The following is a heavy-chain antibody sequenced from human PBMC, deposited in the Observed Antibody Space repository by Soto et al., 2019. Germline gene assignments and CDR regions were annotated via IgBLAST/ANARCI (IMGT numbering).Heavy chain of an antibody. CDR2: ISGSGGST. CDR3: AKGHCGDCYYGDFDY. Sequence: PGGSLRLSCAASGFTFSSYAMSWVRQAPGKGLEWVSAISGSGGSTYYADSVKGRFTISRDNSKNTLYLQMNSLRAEDTAVYYCAKGHCGDCYYGDFDYWGQGTLVTVSS. J-gene: IGHJ4*02. CDR1: GFTFSSYA. D-gene: IGHD2-21*01. V-gene: IGHV3-23*01.